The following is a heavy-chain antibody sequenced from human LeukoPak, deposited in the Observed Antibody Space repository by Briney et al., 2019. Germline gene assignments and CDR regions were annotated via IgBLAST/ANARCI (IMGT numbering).Heavy chain of an antibody. CDR1: GFTFSSYG. D-gene: IGHD2-2*01. CDR2: IRYDGSNK. J-gene: IGHJ4*02. V-gene: IGHV3-30*02. CDR3: AKGRGCSSTSCYFPPYFDY. Sequence: GGSLRLSCAASGFTFSSYGMHWVRQAPGKGLEWVAFIRYDGSNKYYADSVKGRFTISRDNSKNTLYLQMNSLRAEDTAVYYCAKGRGCSSTSCYFPPYFDYWGQGTLVTVSS.